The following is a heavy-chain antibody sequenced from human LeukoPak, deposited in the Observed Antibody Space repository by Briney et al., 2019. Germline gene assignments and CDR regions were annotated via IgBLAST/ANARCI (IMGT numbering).Heavy chain of an antibody. CDR3: ARAGCSGGSCYGYFDY. D-gene: IGHD2-15*01. CDR1: GFTFSSYD. J-gene: IGHJ4*02. Sequence: PGGSLRLSCAASGFTFSSYDMHWVRQATGKGLEWVSAIGTAGDPYYPGSVKGRFTISRENAKNSLYLQTNSLRAGDTAVYCCARAGCSGGSCYGYFDYWGQGTLVTVSS. CDR2: IGTAGDP. V-gene: IGHV3-13*05.